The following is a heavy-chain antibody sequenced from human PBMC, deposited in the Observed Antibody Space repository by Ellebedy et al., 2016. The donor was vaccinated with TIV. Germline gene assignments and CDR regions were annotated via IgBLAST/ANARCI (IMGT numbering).Heavy chain of an antibody. D-gene: IGHD3-3*01. CDR1: GYTFSNFF. CDR3: ARSSFGSAYYGSIDY. CDR2: INPSDGST. J-gene: IGHJ4*02. Sequence: AASVKVSCKASGYTFSNFFMHWVRQAPGQGLEWMGKINPSDGSTSYAQKLQGRVTMTRETSTSTVYMQLSSLRSENSAMYYCARSSFGSAYYGSIDYWGQGTLVIVSS. V-gene: IGHV1-46*04.